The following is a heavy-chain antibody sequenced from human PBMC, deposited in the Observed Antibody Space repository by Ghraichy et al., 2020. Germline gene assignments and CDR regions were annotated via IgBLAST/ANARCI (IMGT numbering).Heavy chain of an antibody. V-gene: IGHV4-39*01. D-gene: IGHD3-16*01. CDR3: ARHRFFKGGALDS. J-gene: IGHJ4*02. CDR1: GGSISDSNFY. Sequence: SETLSLTCAVSGGSISDSNFYWGWIRQSPGKGLEWIGSMHHSGTSYETTSLKSRVSLSIDSFNSQFSLKLSSVAAADTAVYYCARHRFFKGGALDSWGQGILVAVCS. CDR2: MHHSGTS.